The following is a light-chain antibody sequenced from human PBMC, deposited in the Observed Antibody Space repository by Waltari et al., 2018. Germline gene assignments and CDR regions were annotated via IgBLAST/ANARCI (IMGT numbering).Light chain of an antibody. Sequence: EIVLTQSPATLSLSPGERATLSCRASQSVSSDLAWYQLKPGQAPGLLISDVSNRATGIPARFSGSGSETDFTLTISTLEPEDFALYYCQQRRSWPLTFGGGTKVEIK. CDR3: QQRRSWPLT. V-gene: IGKV3-11*01. CDR1: QSVSSD. J-gene: IGKJ4*01. CDR2: DVS.